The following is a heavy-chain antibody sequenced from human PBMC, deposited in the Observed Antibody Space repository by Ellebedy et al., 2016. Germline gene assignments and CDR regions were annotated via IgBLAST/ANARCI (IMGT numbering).Heavy chain of an antibody. Sequence: GESLKISXAASGFIFNIAGMTWVRQAPGKGLEWVATIVNSGRETYYPEPLKGRFTISRDNAMNSVYLQMDSLTVEDTAVYYCTRDGSEWSGDYWGQGTLVTVSS. V-gene: IGHV3-21*06. CDR3: TRDGSEWSGDY. D-gene: IGHD3-10*01. CDR1: GFIFNIAG. CDR2: IVNSGRET. J-gene: IGHJ4*02.